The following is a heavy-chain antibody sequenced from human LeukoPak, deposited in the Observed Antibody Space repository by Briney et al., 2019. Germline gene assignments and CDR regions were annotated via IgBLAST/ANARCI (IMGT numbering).Heavy chain of an antibody. V-gene: IGHV4-39*01. Sequence: SETLSLTCSFSGGSIRGGGYYWGWVRRPPGKGLEWIASLYSNGNTFYNPSLKSRVTISEESSKSQFSLKLRTVTAADTAVYFCWRAADHWGQGILVTVSS. J-gene: IGHJ4*02. CDR1: GGSIRGGGYY. CDR3: WRAADH. CDR2: LYSNGNT.